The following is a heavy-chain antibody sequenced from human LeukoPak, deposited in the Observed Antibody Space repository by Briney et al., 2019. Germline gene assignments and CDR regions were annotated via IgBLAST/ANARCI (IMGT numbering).Heavy chain of an antibody. Sequence: SETLSLPCAVSGYSISSGYYWGWIRQPPGKGLEWIGSIYHSGSTYYNPSLKSRVTISVDTSKNQFSLKLSSVTAADTAVYYCARQAYNWNYIYWGQGTLVTVSS. CDR1: GYSISSGYY. J-gene: IGHJ4*02. D-gene: IGHD1-7*01. V-gene: IGHV4-38-2*01. CDR3: ARQAYNWNYIY. CDR2: IYHSGST.